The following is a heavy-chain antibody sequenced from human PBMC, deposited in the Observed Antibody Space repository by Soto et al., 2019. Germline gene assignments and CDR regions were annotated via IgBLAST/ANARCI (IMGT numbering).Heavy chain of an antibody. CDR1: GFTLNSYG. V-gene: IGHV3-7*01. J-gene: IGHJ6*02. CDR2: IKLDGSEK. D-gene: IGHD3-22*01. Sequence: PGGSLRLSCAASGFTLNSYGMHWVRQAPGKGLEWVANIKLDGSEKYYVDTVKGRFTISRDNAKNSLYLQMNSLRAEDTAVYYCARFYYDSSGYLPSPYYYYYGMDVWGQGTTVTVSS. CDR3: ARFYYDSSGYLPSPYYYYYGMDV.